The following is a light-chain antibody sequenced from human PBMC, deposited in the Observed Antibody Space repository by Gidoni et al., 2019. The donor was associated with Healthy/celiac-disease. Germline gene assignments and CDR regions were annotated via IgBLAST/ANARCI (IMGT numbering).Light chain of an antibody. CDR1: QDISNY. CDR3: QQYDNHPIT. J-gene: IGKJ5*01. CDR2: DAS. V-gene: IGKV1-33*01. Sequence: DIQMTPSPSSLSASVGDRVTITCQASQDISNYLNWYQQKPGKAPKLLIYDASNLERGVPSRFSGRGSGTDFTLTISSLQPEDIATYYCQQYDNHPITFGQGTRLEIK.